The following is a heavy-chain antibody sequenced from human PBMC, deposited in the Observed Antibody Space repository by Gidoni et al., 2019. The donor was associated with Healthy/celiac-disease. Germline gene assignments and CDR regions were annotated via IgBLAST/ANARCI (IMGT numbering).Heavy chain of an antibody. J-gene: IGHJ4*02. Sequence: QVRLQESGPGLVKPSETLSLTCTVPGGSISSYYWSWIRQPPGKGLEWIGYIYYSGSTNYNPSLKSRVTISVDTSKNQFSLKLSSVTAADTAVYYCARVDYDFRKDYWGQGTLVTVSS. CDR3: ARVDYDFRKDY. CDR2: IYYSGST. D-gene: IGHD3-3*01. CDR1: GGSISSYY. V-gene: IGHV4-59*01.